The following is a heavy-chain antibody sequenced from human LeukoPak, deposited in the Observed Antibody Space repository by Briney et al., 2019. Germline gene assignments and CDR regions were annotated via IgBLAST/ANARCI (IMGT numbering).Heavy chain of an antibody. J-gene: IGHJ4*02. CDR1: GFTVSSNY. V-gene: IGHV3-66*02. Sequence: PGGSLRLSCAASGFTVSSNYMSWVRQALGKGLEWVSVIYGGGSTYYADSVKGRFTISRDNSKNTLYLQMNSLRAEDTAVYYCARDRDWNLFYWGQGTLVTVSS. CDR3: ARDRDWNLFY. D-gene: IGHD1-7*01. CDR2: IYGGGST.